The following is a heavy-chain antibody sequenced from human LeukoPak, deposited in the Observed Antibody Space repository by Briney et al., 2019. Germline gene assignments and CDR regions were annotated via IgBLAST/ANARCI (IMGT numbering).Heavy chain of an antibody. J-gene: IGHJ5*02. CDR3: AGGRGYSLGRGFDP. Sequence: NPSETLSLTCTVSGASMSDFYWNWIRQSPGTGLQWIGYIYSNGNTYCNPSLQSRLTISVDTSKKHFSLRLTSVTAADTAVYYCAGGRGYSLGRGFDPWGQGTLVTVSS. CDR2: IYSNGNT. V-gene: IGHV4-59*01. CDR1: GASMSDFY. D-gene: IGHD5-18*01.